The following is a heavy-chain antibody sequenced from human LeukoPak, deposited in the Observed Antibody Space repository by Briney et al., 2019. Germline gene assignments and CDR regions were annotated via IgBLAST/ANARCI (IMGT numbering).Heavy chain of an antibody. CDR3: ATSAAGTVADAFDI. CDR2: IYYSGST. D-gene: IGHD6-13*01. Sequence: SETLSLTCTVSGCSISSYYWSWIRQPPGKGLEWIGYIYYSGSTNYNPSLKSRVTISVDTSKNQFSLKLSSVTAADTAVYYCATSAAGTVADAFDIWGQGTMVTVSS. J-gene: IGHJ3*02. CDR1: GCSISSYY. V-gene: IGHV4-59*01.